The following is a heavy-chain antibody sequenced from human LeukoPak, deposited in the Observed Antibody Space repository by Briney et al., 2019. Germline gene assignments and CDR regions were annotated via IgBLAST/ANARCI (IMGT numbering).Heavy chain of an antibody. Sequence: GGSLRLSCAVSGFTVGSNFMSWVRQAPGKGPEWVSVIYTSGITYYADSVKGRFTISRDNSKNTLYLQMNSLRAEDTAKYYCAKDFWSGYYPDYWGQGTLVTVSS. D-gene: IGHD3-3*01. CDR1: GFTVGSNF. CDR2: IYTSGIT. J-gene: IGHJ4*02. CDR3: AKDFWSGYYPDY. V-gene: IGHV3-53*01.